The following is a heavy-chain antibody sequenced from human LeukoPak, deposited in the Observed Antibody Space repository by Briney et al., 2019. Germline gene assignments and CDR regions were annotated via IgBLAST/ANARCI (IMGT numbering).Heavy chain of an antibody. V-gene: IGHV3-30*02. CDR2: IRYDGSDK. CDR3: AKRTSSWSELDY. CDR1: GFTFSTYG. J-gene: IGHJ4*02. D-gene: IGHD6-13*01. Sequence: GGSLRLSCAASGFTFSTYGMHWVRQASGKGLEWVAFIRYDGSDKYYSDSVKGRFTISRDNSKNSLYLQLNSLRAEDTAVYYCAKRTSSWSELDYWGQGTLVTVSS.